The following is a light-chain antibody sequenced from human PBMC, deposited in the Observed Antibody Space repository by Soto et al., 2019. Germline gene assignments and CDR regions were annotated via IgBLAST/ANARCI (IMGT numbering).Light chain of an antibody. J-gene: IGLJ1*01. CDR3: TSYTTTTPYV. Sequence: QSVLTQPASVSGSPGQSITISCTGTSSDVGAYNVVSWYQHHPGRAPKLIIYEVTVRPSGVSNRFSGSKSGNTASLTISGLQAEDEADYYCTSYTTTTPYVFGSGTKLTVL. CDR2: EVT. CDR1: SSDVGAYNV. V-gene: IGLV2-14*01.